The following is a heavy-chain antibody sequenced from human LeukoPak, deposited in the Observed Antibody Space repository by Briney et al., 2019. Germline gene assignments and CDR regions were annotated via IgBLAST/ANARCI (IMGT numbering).Heavy chain of an antibody. J-gene: IGHJ4*02. CDR2: ISYDGSNK. V-gene: IGHV3-30*18. CDR1: GFTFSSYG. D-gene: IGHD6-19*01. CDR3: AKDYLWQWLVGSPHFDY. Sequence: GGSLRLSCAASGFTFSSYGMHWVRQAPGKGLEWVAVISYDGSNKYYADSVKGRFTISRDNSKNTLYLQMNSLRAEDTAVYYCAKDYLWQWLVGSPHFDYWGQGTLVTVSS.